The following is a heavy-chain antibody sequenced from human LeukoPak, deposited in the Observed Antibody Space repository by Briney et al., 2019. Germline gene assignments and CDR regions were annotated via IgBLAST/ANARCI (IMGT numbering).Heavy chain of an antibody. V-gene: IGHV1-69*05. D-gene: IGHD2-2*01. Sequence: SVKVSCKASGGTFSSYAISWVRQAPGQGLEWMGGIIPIFGTASYAQKFQGRVTISTDESTSTAYMELSSLRSEDTAVYYCASLPSRYCSSTSCSSYSDYWGQGTLVTVSS. CDR1: GGTFSSYA. J-gene: IGHJ4*02. CDR3: ASLPSRYCSSTSCSSYSDY. CDR2: IIPIFGTA.